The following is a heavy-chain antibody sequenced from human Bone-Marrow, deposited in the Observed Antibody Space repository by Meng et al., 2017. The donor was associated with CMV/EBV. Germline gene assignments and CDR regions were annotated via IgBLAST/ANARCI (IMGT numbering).Heavy chain of an antibody. D-gene: IGHD2-8*01. CDR2: ISISSSYI. CDR3: ARASVLMVIYYYGMDV. V-gene: IGHV3-21*01. CDR1: GFTFSSYS. Sequence: GESLKISCAASGFTFSSYSMNWVRQAPGKGLEWVSSISISSSYIYYADSVKGRFTISRDNAKNSLYLQMNSLRAEDTAVYYCARASVLMVIYYYGMDVWGQGTTVTVSS. J-gene: IGHJ6*02.